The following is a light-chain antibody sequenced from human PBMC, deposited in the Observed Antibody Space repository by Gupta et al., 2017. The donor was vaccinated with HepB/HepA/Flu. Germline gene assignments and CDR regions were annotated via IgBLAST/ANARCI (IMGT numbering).Light chain of an antibody. J-gene: IGLJ2*01. V-gene: IGLV2-23*02. Sequence: QSALTQPASVSGSPAQPITISCTGTSSDIGTYDLVSWYQQYPGKAPKLMIYEVNKRRAGVSGLFSGSNSSTTAPLTTSGLHAEDDADYYCSSYTSSNPFVFFGGGTRLTVL. CDR2: EVN. CDR1: SSDIGTYDL. CDR3: SSYTSSNPFVF.